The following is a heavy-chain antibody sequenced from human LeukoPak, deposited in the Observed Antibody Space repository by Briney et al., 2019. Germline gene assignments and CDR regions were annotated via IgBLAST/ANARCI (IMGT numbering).Heavy chain of an antibody. D-gene: IGHD4-17*01. Sequence: GGSLRLSCAASGFTFSSYSMNWVRQAPGKGLEWVSSISSSSSYIYYADSVKGRFTISRDNAKNSLYLQMNSLRAEDTAVYYCARWEADYGDFYTMGGDHWGQGTLVTVSS. V-gene: IGHV3-21*01. J-gene: IGHJ4*02. CDR1: GFTFSSYS. CDR2: ISSSSSYI. CDR3: ARWEADYGDFYTMGGDH.